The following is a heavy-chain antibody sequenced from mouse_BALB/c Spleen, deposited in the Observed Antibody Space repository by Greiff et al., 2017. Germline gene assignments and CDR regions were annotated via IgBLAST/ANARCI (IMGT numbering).Heavy chain of an antibody. J-gene: IGHJ4*01. CDR1: GFTFSDYY. Sequence: EVMLVESGGGLVKPGGSLKLSCAASGFTFSDYYMYWVRQTPEKRLEWVATISDGGSYTYYPDSVKGRFTISRDNAKNNLYLQMSSLKSEDTAMYYCARGRPPSYYGNYDYAMDYWGQGTSVTVSS. CDR2: ISDGGSYT. CDR3: ARGRPPSYYGNYDYAMDY. V-gene: IGHV5-4*02. D-gene: IGHD2-10*01.